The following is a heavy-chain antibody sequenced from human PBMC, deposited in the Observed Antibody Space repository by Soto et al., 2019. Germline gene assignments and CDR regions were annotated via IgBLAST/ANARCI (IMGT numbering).Heavy chain of an antibody. J-gene: IGHJ3*02. V-gene: IGHV4-39*01. CDR1: GGSISSSSYY. CDR2: IYYSGST. CDR3: ARRYDSSVYGAFDI. Sequence: PSETLSLTCTVSGGSISSSSYYWGWIRPPPGKGLEWIGSIYYSGSTYYNPSLKSRVTISVDTSKNQFSLKLSSVTAADTAVYYCARRYDSSVYGAFDIWGQGTMVTVSS. D-gene: IGHD3-22*01.